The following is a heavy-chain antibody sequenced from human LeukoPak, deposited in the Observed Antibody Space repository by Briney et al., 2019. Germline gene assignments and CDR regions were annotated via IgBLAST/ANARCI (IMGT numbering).Heavy chain of an antibody. J-gene: IGHJ5*01. Sequence: SDTLSFTCSVNGGSFGSYYWTWIRQSPEKGLEWIGEITQSGRTSYNPSLTTRVTISVDSTKNHFSLNLTSVTAADTAVYFCARGVDYSDWFDSWGPGTLVTVSS. V-gene: IGHV4-34*01. D-gene: IGHD4-11*01. CDR2: ITQSGRT. CDR3: ARGVDYSDWFDS. CDR1: GGSFGSYY.